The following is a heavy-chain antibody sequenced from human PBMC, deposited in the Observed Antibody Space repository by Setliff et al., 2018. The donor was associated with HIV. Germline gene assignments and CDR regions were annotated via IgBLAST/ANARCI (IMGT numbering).Heavy chain of an antibody. CDR1: GGSINSGTYY. CDR2: VYNSGSA. Sequence: NPSETLSLTCTVSGGSINSGTYYWSWIRQPAGKGLEWIGRVYNSGSANYNPSLTSRVTMSVDTSKNQFSLNLNSLTAADTAIYYCARGAEYPNWYFDLWGRGTLVTVS. J-gene: IGHJ2*01. CDR3: ARGAEYPNWYFDL. V-gene: IGHV4-61*02.